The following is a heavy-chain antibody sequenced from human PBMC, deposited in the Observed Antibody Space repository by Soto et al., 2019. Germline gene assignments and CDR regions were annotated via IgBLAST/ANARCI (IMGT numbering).Heavy chain of an antibody. CDR1: GGTFSSYA. D-gene: IGHD6-13*01. V-gene: IGHV1-69*01. CDR2: IIPIFGTA. Sequence: QVQLVQSGAEVKKPGSSVKVSCKASGGTFSSYAISWVRQAPGQGLEWMGGIIPIFGTANYAQMFQGRVTITGDESTSTAEMELSSLRAEDTAVYYCERDRRYSSSPDGMDFWGQGTTVTVSS. J-gene: IGHJ6*02. CDR3: ERDRRYSSSPDGMDF.